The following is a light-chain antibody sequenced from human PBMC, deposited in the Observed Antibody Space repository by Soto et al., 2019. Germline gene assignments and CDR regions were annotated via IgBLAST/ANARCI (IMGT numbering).Light chain of an antibody. Sequence: QSVLTQPPSVSGAPGQRVTISCTGNSSNLGAGYDVHWYQQLPGAAPKLVIFGNRNRPSGVPERFSGSKSGNTASLTISGLQAEDEADYYCCSYEDNYSYVFGTGTKVTVL. J-gene: IGLJ1*01. CDR2: GNR. V-gene: IGLV1-40*01. CDR3: CSYEDNYSYV. CDR1: SSNLGAGYD.